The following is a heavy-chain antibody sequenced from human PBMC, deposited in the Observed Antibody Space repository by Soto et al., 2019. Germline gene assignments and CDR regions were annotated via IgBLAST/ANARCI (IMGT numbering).Heavy chain of an antibody. CDR1: GFIFSSYW. CDR3: TRDMGGRGGY. V-gene: IGHV3-74*01. D-gene: IGHD3-16*01. CDR2: TNEDGSIT. J-gene: IGHJ4*02. Sequence: EVQLVESGGGLVQPGGSLRLSCEVSGFIFSSYWMHWVRQVPGKGLVWVSRTNEDGSITNYADSVRGRFTISRDNAKNSLNQEMKSLRVEDRVVFYWTRDMGGRGGYWGQGTLVTVSS.